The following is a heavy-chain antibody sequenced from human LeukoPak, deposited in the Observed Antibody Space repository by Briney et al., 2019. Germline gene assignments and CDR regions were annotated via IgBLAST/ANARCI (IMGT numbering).Heavy chain of an antibody. Sequence: GGSLRLSCAASGFIFSTYGMYWVRQAPGKGLEWVAFIRHDGSIKNYADSVKGRSTISRDNSKTTLYLQMNSLRAEDTAVYYCAKDSLADIDYWGQGTLVTVSS. D-gene: IGHD3-16*01. J-gene: IGHJ4*02. V-gene: IGHV3-30*02. CDR3: AKDSLADIDY. CDR1: GFIFSTYG. CDR2: IRHDGSIK.